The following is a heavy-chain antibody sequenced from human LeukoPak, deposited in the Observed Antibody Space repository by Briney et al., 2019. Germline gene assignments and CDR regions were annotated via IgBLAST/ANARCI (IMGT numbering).Heavy chain of an antibody. D-gene: IGHD6-13*01. Sequence: SETLSLTCTVSGGSISSSSYYWGWIRQPPGKGLEWIGTIYYSGSTYYNPSLKSRVTISVDTSKNQFSLKLRSVTAADTAVYYCARACIAAAGSWFDPWGQGTLVTVSS. CDR3: ARACIAAAGSWFDP. CDR1: GGSISSSSYY. J-gene: IGHJ5*02. V-gene: IGHV4-39*07. CDR2: IYYSGST.